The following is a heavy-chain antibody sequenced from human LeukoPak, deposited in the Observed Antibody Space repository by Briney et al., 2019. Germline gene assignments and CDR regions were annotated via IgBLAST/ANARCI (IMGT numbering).Heavy chain of an antibody. CDR3: ARQIDGFGEFDYFDY. CDR1: AGSINNYY. V-gene: IGHV4-59*08. Sequence: PSETLSLTCTVSAGSINNYYWTWIRQSPGKGLEWIGSISYTGISNYNPSLKSRVTISVDTSKNQFSLKLSSVTAADTAVYYCARQIDGFGEFDYFDYWGQGTLVTVSS. D-gene: IGHD3-10*01. J-gene: IGHJ4*02. CDR2: ISYTGIS.